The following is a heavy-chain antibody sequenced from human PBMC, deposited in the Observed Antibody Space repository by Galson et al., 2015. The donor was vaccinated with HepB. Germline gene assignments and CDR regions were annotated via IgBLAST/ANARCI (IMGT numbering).Heavy chain of an antibody. D-gene: IGHD1-1*01. CDR2: IWSDGNEK. Sequence: SLRLSCAASGFTFSNYAMHWVRQAPGKGLEWVAVIWSDGNEKRYADSVKGRFTISRDNSKNTLSLQMTSLRADDTAVYYCTRDLEYSDLFDAFDIWGQGTMVTVSS. CDR3: TRDLEYSDLFDAFDI. J-gene: IGHJ3*02. V-gene: IGHV3-33*01. CDR1: GFTFSNYA.